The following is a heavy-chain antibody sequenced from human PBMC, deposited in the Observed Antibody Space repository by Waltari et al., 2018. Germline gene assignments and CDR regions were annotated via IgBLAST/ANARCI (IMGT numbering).Heavy chain of an antibody. CDR3: ARPYASGWYINFDY. CDR1: GFPFSSYL. J-gene: IGHJ4*02. D-gene: IGHD6-19*01. V-gene: IGHV3-7*01. Sequence: EVQLVESGGGLVQPGGSLRLSCAASGFPFSSYLLSWVRQAPGKGLEWVANIKQDGSENYYVDSVKGRFTFSRDNAKNSLYLQMNSLRAEDTAVYYCARPYASGWYINFDYWGQGTLVTVSS. CDR2: IKQDGSEN.